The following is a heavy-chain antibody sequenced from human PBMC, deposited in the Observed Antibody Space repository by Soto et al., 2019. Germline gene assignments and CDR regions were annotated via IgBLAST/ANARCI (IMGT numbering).Heavy chain of an antibody. J-gene: IGHJ4*02. CDR2: IWYDGSNK. V-gene: IGHV3-33*01. Sequence: PGGSLRLSCAASGFTFSSYGMHWVRQAPGKGLEWVAVIWYDGSNKYYADSVKGRFTISRDNSKNTLYLQMNSLRAEDTAVYYCARDSSSSGWYEFFDYWGQRTLVTVSS. CDR1: GFTFSSYG. D-gene: IGHD6-19*01. CDR3: ARDSSSSGWYEFFDY.